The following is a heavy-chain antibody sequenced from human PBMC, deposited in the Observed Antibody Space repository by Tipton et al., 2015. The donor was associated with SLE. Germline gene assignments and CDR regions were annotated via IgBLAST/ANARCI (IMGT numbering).Heavy chain of an antibody. CDR2: IYYSGST. CDR1: GGSITTDF. CDR3: ARQNDNYDSSGYYLSWFDP. Sequence: TLSLTCTVSGGSITTDFWTWIRQPPGKGLEWIGYIYYSGSTNYNPSLKSRVTISVDTSKNQFSLKLKSVTAADTAVYYCARQNDNYDSSGYYLSWFDPWGQGTLVTVSS. D-gene: IGHD3-22*01. J-gene: IGHJ5*02. V-gene: IGHV4-59*01.